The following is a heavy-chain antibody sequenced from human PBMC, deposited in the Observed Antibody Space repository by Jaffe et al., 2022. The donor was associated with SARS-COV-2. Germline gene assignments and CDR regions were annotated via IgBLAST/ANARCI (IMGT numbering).Heavy chain of an antibody. CDR1: GFTFSSYA. CDR2: ISGDGDTT. J-gene: IGHJ4*02. Sequence: EVQLMESGGGLVQPGGSLRLSCAASGFTFSSYAMSWVRQAPGKGLEWVSTISGDGDTTYYADSVKGRFTISRDNSKNTLFLQMNFLRAEDTAIFYCAKEVVVAGAYYFDYWGQGTLVTVSS. V-gene: IGHV3-23*01. CDR3: AKEVVVAGAYYFDY. D-gene: IGHD2-15*01.